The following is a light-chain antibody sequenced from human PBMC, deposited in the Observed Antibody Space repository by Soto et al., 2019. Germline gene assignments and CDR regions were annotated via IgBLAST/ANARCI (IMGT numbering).Light chain of an antibody. Sequence: QSVLTQPASVSGSPGQSITISCTGTSRDVGGYNYVSWHQQHPGKAPKVIITEVSNRPSGVSNRFSGSKSGNTASLTISGLQAEDEADYYCLSYTRSNTVIFGGGTQLTVL. CDR3: LSYTRSNTVI. V-gene: IGLV2-14*01. CDR1: SRDVGGYNY. J-gene: IGLJ2*01. CDR2: EVS.